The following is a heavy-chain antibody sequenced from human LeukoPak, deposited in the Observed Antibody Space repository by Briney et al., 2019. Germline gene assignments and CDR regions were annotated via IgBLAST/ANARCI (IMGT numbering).Heavy chain of an antibody. CDR1: GFTFSSYS. V-gene: IGHV3-21*01. Sequence: PGGSLRLSCAASGFTFSSYSMNWVRQAPGKGLEWVSSISSSSSYIYYADSVKGRFTISRDNAKNSLYLQMNSLRAEDTAVYYCARDLFDIVVVPAAIRFDYWGQGTLVTVSS. CDR3: ARDLFDIVVVPAAIRFDY. D-gene: IGHD2-2*02. CDR2: ISSSSSYI. J-gene: IGHJ4*02.